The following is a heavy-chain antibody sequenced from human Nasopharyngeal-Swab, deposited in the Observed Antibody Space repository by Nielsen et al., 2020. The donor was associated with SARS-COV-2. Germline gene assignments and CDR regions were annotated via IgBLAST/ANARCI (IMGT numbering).Heavy chain of an antibody. CDR2: MKDSGST. CDR1: GGSISRYY. V-gene: IGHV4-59*01. CDR3: ARAQYSGYDYYYYMDV. D-gene: IGHD5-12*01. J-gene: IGHJ6*03. Sequence: PETLSLTCTVSGGSISRYYWSWIRQPPGKGLEWIGYMKDSGSTNYNPSLKSRVTISVDTSKNQFSLKLSPLPAADLAQDYCARAQYSGYDYYYYMDVWGNGTTVTVSS.